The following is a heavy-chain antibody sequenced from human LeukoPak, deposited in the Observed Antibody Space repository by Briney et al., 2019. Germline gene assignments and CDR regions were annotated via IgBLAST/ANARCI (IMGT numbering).Heavy chain of an antibody. J-gene: IGHJ4*02. V-gene: IGHV3-53*01. Sequence: PGGSLRLSCAASGFTFSSYSMSWVRQAPGKGLEWVSVIYSGGSTYYADSVKGRFTISRDNSKNTLYLQMNSLRAEDTAVYYCAREDGVAGLFDYWGQGTLVTVSS. CDR2: IYSGGST. D-gene: IGHD6-19*01. CDR1: GFTFSSYS. CDR3: AREDGVAGLFDY.